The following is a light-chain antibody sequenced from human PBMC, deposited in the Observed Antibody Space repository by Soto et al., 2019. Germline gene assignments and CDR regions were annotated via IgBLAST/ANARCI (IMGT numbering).Light chain of an antibody. Sequence: EIVMTQSPATLSVSPGERATLSCRASQSVISTYLAWYQQKPGQAPRLLIYGASSRATGIPDRFSGSGSGTDFTLPISRLEPEDFAVYYCQQYGSSPITFGQGTRLEIK. J-gene: IGKJ5*01. V-gene: IGKV3-20*01. CDR2: GAS. CDR1: QSVISTY. CDR3: QQYGSSPIT.